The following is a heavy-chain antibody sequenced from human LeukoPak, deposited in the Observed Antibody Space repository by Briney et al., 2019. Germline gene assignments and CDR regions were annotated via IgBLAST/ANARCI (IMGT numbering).Heavy chain of an antibody. D-gene: IGHD6-6*01. J-gene: IGHJ3*02. CDR1: GGSISSYY. CDR3: ARLSVHYAFDI. V-gene: IGHV4-59*08. Sequence: PSETLSLTCTVSGGSISSYYWSWIRQSPGKGLEWIGYIYSSGSTKYNPSLKSRLTISVDTSKNQFSLKLSSVTAADTAVYYCARLSVHYAFDIWGQGTMVTVSS. CDR2: IYSSGST.